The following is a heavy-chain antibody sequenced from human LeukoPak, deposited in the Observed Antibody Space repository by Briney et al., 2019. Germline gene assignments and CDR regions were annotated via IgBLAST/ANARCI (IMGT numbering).Heavy chain of an antibody. Sequence: ASVKVSCKASGYTFTSYGISWVRQAPGQGLEWMGWISGYNGDTNYAQNLQGRVTMTTDTSTSTAYMELRSLRSDDTAVYYCARDLEYCTNGVCHFVYWGQGTLVTVSS. CDR1: GYTFTSYG. CDR2: ISGYNGDT. CDR3: ARDLEYCTNGVCHFVY. D-gene: IGHD2-8*01. J-gene: IGHJ4*02. V-gene: IGHV1-18*01.